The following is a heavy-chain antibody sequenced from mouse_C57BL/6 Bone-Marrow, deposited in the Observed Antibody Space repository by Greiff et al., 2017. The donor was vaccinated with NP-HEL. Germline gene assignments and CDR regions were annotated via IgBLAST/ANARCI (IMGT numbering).Heavy chain of an antibody. V-gene: IGHV1-53*01. Sequence: VQLLQPGTELVKPGASVTLSCKASGYSFTSYWMHWVKQRPGQGLEWRGNINPSNGGTTYNEKFKSKAILTVDKSSSTAYMQLSGLTSEDSAVYYCVRDSVYAYDYWGQGTTLTVSS. J-gene: IGHJ2*01. CDR2: INPSNGGT. CDR3: VRDSVYAYDY. D-gene: IGHD3-2*02. CDR1: GYSFTSYW.